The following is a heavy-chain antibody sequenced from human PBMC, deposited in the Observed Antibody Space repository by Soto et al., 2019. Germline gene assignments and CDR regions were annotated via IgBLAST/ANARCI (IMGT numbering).Heavy chain of an antibody. J-gene: IGHJ5*02. CDR3: VSDQKREHFETSGPNWFAT. CDR2: ISRTSSYI. V-gene: IGHV3-21*06. Sequence: GGSLRLSGVVSGLTFSTYSMNWVRQTPGKGLEWVSSISRTSSYIYYRDSVKGRFTISRDNAKNSLYLQMNGLRVEDTAVYYCVSDQKREHFETSGPNWFATWGQGTLVTVSS. D-gene: IGHD6-19*01. CDR1: GLTFSTYS.